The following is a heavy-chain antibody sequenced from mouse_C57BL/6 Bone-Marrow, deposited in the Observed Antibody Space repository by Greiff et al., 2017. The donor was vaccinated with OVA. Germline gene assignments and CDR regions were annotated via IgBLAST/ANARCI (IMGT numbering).Heavy chain of an antibody. CDR1: GYAFSSSW. CDR2: IYPGDGDT. J-gene: IGHJ3*01. Sequence: VQLQQSGPELVKPGASVKISCKASGYAFSSSWMNWVKQRPGTGLEWIGRIYPGDGDTNYNGKFKGNATLTADKSSSTAYMQLSSLTSEDSAVYFCARGRAFYWGQGTLVTVSA. V-gene: IGHV1-82*01. CDR3: ARGRAFY.